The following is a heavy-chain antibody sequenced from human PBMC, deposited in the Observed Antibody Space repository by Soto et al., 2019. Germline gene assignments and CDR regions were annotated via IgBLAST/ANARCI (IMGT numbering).Heavy chain of an antibody. CDR1: GFTFDDYA. CDR2: ISWNSGSI. Sequence: EVQLVESGGGLVQPGRSLRLSCAASGFTFDDYAMHWVRQAPGKGLEWVSGISWNSGSIGYADSVKGRFTISRDNAKNTLYMQMNSLRAEDTALYYCAKGKGSSGYSPPFDYWGQGNLGTVSS. CDR3: AKGKGSSGYSPPFDY. V-gene: IGHV3-9*01. D-gene: IGHD3-22*01. J-gene: IGHJ4*02.